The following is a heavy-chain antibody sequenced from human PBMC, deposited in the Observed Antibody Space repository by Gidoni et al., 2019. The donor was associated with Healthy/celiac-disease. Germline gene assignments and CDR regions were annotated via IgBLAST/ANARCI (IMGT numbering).Heavy chain of an antibody. Sequence: VLSVESRGGVSQPVWSLRLSCPAPGFTFSSYGMHWVRQAPGKGLEWVAVISYDGSKKYYADSVKGRFTISRDNSKNTLYLQMNSLRAEDTAVYYCAKDQKYSSSWYFDYGGQGTLVTVSS. CDR3: AKDQKYSSSWYFDY. CDR1: GFTFSSYG. J-gene: IGHJ4*02. CDR2: ISYDGSKK. D-gene: IGHD6-13*01. V-gene: IGHV3-30*18.